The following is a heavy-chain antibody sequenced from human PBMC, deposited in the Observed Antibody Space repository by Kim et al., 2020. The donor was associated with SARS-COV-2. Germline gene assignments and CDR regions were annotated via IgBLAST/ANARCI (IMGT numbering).Heavy chain of an antibody. V-gene: IGHV3-11*01. CDR2: ISSRSGTI. Sequence: GGSLRLSCTGSGFTFSDYYLTWIRRAPGKGLEWIAYISSRSGTIDYADSVKGRFTISRDNAKSYVDLQMNSLRVEDTAVYSCARTDPAQFVSYGMDVWG. J-gene: IGHJ6*02. CDR3: ARTDPAQFVSYGMDV. D-gene: IGHD2-21*01. CDR1: GFTFSDYY.